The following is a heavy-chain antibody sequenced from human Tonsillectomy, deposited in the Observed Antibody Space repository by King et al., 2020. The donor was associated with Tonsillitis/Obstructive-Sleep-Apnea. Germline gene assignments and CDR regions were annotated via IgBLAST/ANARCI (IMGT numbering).Heavy chain of an antibody. Sequence: QLVQSGAEVKKPGASVKVSCKASGYTFTSYYMHWVRQAPGQGLEWMGIINPSGGSTSYAQKFQGRVTMTRDTSTSTVYMELNSLRSEDTAVYYCARGDPLGSSCYSPAHYGMDVWGQGTTVTVSS. D-gene: IGHD6-13*01. J-gene: IGHJ6*02. V-gene: IGHV1-46*01. CDR1: GYTFTSYY. CDR3: ARGDPLGSSCYSPAHYGMDV. CDR2: INPSGGST.